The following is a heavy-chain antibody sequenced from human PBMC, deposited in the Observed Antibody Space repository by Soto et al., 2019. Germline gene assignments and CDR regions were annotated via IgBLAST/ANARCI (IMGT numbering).Heavy chain of an antibody. V-gene: IGHV5-51*01. J-gene: IGHJ4*02. D-gene: IGHD4-4*01. CDR2: IYPSDSDT. CDR1: GYNFAGYW. CDR3: AKDRQYPRDYFHY. Sequence: GESLKISCKGSGYNFAGYWIAWVRQMPGKGLELMGIIYPSDSDTRYRPSFQGQVTISADKSISSAYLQMDSLRAEDTAVYYCAKDRQYPRDYFHYWGQGTLVTVSS.